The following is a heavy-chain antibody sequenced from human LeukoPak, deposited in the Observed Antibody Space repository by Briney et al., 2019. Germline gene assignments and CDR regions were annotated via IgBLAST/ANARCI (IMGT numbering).Heavy chain of an antibody. CDR2: INHSGST. D-gene: IGHD6-13*01. J-gene: IGHJ4*02. V-gene: IGHV4-34*01. Sequence: SETLSLTCAVYGGSFSGYYWSWIRQPPGKGLEWIGEINHSGSTNYNPSLKSRVTILVDTSKNQFSLELSSVTAADTAVYYCARGQGIAAAGTRQDYWGQGTLVTVSS. CDR3: ARGQGIAAAGTRQDY. CDR1: GGSFSGYY.